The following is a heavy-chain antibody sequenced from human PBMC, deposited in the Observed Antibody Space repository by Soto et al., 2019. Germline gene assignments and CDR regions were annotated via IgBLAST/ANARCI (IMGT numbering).Heavy chain of an antibody. CDR3: AKGQLGYCSSTSCYEPSPYYYYGMDV. CDR1: GFTFSSYG. V-gene: IGHV3-30*18. CDR2: ISYDGSNK. D-gene: IGHD2-2*01. J-gene: IGHJ6*02. Sequence: GGSLRLSCAASGFTFSSYGMHWVRQAPGKGLEWVAVISYDGSNKYYADSVKGRFTISRDNSKNTLYLQMNSLRAEETAVYYCAKGQLGYCSSTSCYEPSPYYYYGMDVWGQGTTVTVSS.